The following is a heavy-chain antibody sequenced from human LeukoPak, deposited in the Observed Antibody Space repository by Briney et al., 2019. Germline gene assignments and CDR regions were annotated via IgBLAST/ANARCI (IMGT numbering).Heavy chain of an antibody. Sequence: GGSLRLSCAASGFTFSSYWMSWVRQAPGKGLEWVANIKQDGSEKYYVDSVKGRFTISRDNAKNSLYLQMNSLRAEDTAVYYCARDGAPPAAMGFDYWGQGTLVTVSS. J-gene: IGHJ4*02. CDR3: ARDGAPPAAMGFDY. CDR1: GFTFSSYW. CDR2: IKQDGSEK. D-gene: IGHD2-2*01. V-gene: IGHV3-7*01.